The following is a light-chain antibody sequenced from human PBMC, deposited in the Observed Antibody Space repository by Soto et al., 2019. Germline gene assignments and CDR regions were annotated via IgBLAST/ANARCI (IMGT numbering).Light chain of an antibody. J-gene: IGKJ1*01. V-gene: IGKV1-6*01. CDR2: GTS. CDR3: LQDYNYPRT. Sequence: AIQMTQSPSSLSASVGDRVTITCRARQGIRTELGWYQQKPGKAPKLLIYGTSTLQSGVPSRFSGSGSGTEFILTISSLQPEDFATYFCLQDYNYPRTFGQGTKVEIK. CDR1: QGIRTE.